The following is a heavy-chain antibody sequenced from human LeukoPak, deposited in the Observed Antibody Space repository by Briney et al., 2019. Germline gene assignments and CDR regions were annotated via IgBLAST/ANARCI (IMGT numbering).Heavy chain of an antibody. CDR3: ARDQRIAVAGIDY. V-gene: IGHV4-39*07. Sequence: SETLSLTCTVSGVSISSSNSYWGWIRQPPGKGLEWIGSIYYSGSTYYNPSLKSRVTISVDTSKNQFSLKLSSVTAADTAVYYCARDQRIAVAGIDYWGQGTLVTVSS. J-gene: IGHJ4*02. CDR2: IYYSGST. D-gene: IGHD6-19*01. CDR1: GVSISSSNSY.